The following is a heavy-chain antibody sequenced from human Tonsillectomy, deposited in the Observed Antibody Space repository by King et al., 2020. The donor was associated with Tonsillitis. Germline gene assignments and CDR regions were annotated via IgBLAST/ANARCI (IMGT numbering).Heavy chain of an antibody. CDR1: EFSFSDYS. Sequence: EVQLVESGGGLVKPGGSLRLSCAGSEFSFSDYSMNWVRQAPGKGLEWVSTISRHSIDIYYADSVKGRFTISRDNAKNSLYLQMNSLRAEDTAVYICARDWRPTRAYAFDLWGQGTMVTVSS. V-gene: IGHV3-21*01. CDR3: ARDWRPTRAYAFDL. CDR2: ISRHSIDI. D-gene: IGHD3-3*01. J-gene: IGHJ3*01.